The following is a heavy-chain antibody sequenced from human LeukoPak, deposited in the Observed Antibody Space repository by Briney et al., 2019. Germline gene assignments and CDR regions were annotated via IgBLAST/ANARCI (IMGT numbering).Heavy chain of an antibody. D-gene: IGHD2-2*01. CDR1: GFTFSSYW. Sequence: GGSLRLSCAASGFTFSSYWMSWVRQAPGKGLEWVANIKQDGSEKYYVDSVKGRFTISRDNAKNSLYLQMNSLRAEDTAVYYCAIPSYCSSTSCYGPFKYWGQGTLVTVSS. CDR3: AIPSYCSSTSCYGPFKY. J-gene: IGHJ4*02. CDR2: IKQDGSEK. V-gene: IGHV3-7*01.